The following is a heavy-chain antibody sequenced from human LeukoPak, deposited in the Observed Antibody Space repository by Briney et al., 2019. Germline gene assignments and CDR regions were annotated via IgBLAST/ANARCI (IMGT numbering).Heavy chain of an antibody. CDR3: VRDFAFGFCNTTTCRYPFDS. Sequence: GGSLRLSCAASGFNFRGYNMNWVRQAPGKGLEWVSSMSTSSTYIYYADSIKGRFTISRDDARSLLYLQMDSLRAEDTAVYYCVRDFAFGFCNTTTCRYPFDSWGQETLVTVSS. CDR2: MSTSSTYI. J-gene: IGHJ4*02. V-gene: IGHV3-21*06. CDR1: GFNFRGYN. D-gene: IGHD3-16*01.